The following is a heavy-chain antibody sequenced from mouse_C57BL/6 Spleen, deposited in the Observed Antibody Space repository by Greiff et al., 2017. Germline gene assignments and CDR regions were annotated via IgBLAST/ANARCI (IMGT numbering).Heavy chain of an antibody. Sequence: VQLKESGAELVKPGASVKISCKASGYAFSSYWMNWVKQRPGKGLEWIGQIYPGDGDTNYNGKFKGKATLTADKSSSTAYMQLSSLTSEDSAVYFCARYYSNYYFDYWGQGTTLTVSS. CDR3: ARYYSNYYFDY. CDR1: GYAFSSYW. D-gene: IGHD2-5*01. J-gene: IGHJ2*01. V-gene: IGHV1-80*01. CDR2: IYPGDGDT.